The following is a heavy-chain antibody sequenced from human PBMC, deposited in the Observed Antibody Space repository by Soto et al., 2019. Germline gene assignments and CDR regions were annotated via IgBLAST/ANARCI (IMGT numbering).Heavy chain of an antibody. J-gene: IGHJ6*02. V-gene: IGHV3-30*18. CDR2: ISYDGSNK. CDR3: AKAGTGYYGMDV. D-gene: IGHD1-26*01. Sequence: PGGSLRLSCAASGFTFSSYGMHWVRQAPGKGLEWVAVISYDGSNKYYADSVKGRFTISRDNSKNTLYLQMNSLRAEDTAVYYCAKAGTGYYGMDVWGQGTTVTV. CDR1: GFTFSSYG.